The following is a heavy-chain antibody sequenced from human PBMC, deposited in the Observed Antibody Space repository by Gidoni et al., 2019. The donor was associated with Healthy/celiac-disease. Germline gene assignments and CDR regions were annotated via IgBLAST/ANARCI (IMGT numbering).Heavy chain of an antibody. V-gene: IGHV3-33*01. J-gene: IGHJ4*02. CDR2: IWYDGSNK. Sequence: QVQLVESGGGVVQPGRSLRLSCAASEFPFSSYGMHWVRQAPGKGLEWVACIWYDGSNKYYADSVKGRFTISRDNSKNTLYLQMNSLRAEDTAVYYCARGYSSSWSRGYYFDYWGQGTLVTVSS. D-gene: IGHD6-13*01. CDR3: ARGYSSSWSRGYYFDY. CDR1: EFPFSSYG.